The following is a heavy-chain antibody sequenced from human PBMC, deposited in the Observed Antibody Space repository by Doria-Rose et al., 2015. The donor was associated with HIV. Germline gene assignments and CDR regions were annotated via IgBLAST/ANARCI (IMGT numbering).Heavy chain of an antibody. D-gene: IGHD6-13*01. CDR2: IVSDDER. J-gene: IGHJ4*02. CDR3: ARIKSSRWYHKYYFDF. V-gene: IGHV2-26*01. CDR1: GVSLSSPGMG. Sequence: QITLKESGPVLVKPTETLTLTCTVSGVSLSSPGMGVSWIRQPPGKALEWLANIVSDDERSYNPSLKSRLTISKGTSNSQLVLTMTDMDPVDTATYYCARIKSSRWYHKYYFDFWGQGTLVIVSA.